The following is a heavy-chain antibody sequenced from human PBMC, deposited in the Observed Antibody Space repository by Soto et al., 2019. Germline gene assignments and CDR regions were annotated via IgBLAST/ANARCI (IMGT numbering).Heavy chain of an antibody. D-gene: IGHD5-18*01. CDR2: INAGNGNT. V-gene: IGHV1-3*01. Sequence: ASVKVSCKASGYTFTSYAMHWVRQAPGQRLEWMGWINAGNGNTKYSQKFQGRVTITADESTSTAYMELSSLRSEDTAMYYCARPVLKLQLWLPMDYWGQGTLVTVSS. J-gene: IGHJ4*02. CDR1: GYTFTSYA. CDR3: ARPVLKLQLWLPMDY.